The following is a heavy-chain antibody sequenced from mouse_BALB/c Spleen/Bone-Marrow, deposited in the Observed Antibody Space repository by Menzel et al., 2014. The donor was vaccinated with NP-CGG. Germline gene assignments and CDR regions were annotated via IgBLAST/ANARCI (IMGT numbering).Heavy chain of an antibody. J-gene: IGHJ4*01. V-gene: IGHV2-9*02. CDR3: ARPTPRYYAMDY. CDR1: GFSLTNYG. Sequence: VNVVESGPGLVAPSQSLSITCTVSGFSLTNYGVYWVRQPPGKGLGWLGVIWAGGSTNYNSALMSRLSISKDNSKSQVFLKMNSLQTDDTAMYYCARPTPRYYAMDYWGQGTSVTVSS. D-gene: IGHD6-1*01. CDR2: IWAGGST.